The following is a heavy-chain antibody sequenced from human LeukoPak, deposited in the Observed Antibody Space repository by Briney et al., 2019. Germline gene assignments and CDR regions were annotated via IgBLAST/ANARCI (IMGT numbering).Heavy chain of an antibody. CDR2: IYYTGST. CDR3: ARTPAAAADY. Sequence: SETLSLTCAVSGGSISSYYWSWIRQPPGKGLEWIGYIYYTGSTNYNPSLMSRVTISLDTSKNQFSLKLTSVTAADTAVYYCARTPAAAADYWGQGTLVTVSS. J-gene: IGHJ4*02. CDR1: GGSISSYY. V-gene: IGHV4-59*01. D-gene: IGHD6-13*01.